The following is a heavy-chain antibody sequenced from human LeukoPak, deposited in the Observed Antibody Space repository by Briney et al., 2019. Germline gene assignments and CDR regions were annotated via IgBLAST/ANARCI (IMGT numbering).Heavy chain of an antibody. Sequence: PGGSLRLSCAASGFTFSNYGMHWVRQAPGKGLEWVSFIRYDGSNQYHADSVKGRCTISRDNSQNTVHLQMNSLRVEDTAVYYCAKRRRIFGVAVTWRKDAFDIWGQGTMVTVSS. J-gene: IGHJ3*02. CDR3: AKRRRIFGVAVTWRKDAFDI. D-gene: IGHD3-3*01. V-gene: IGHV3-30*02. CDR1: GFTFSNYG. CDR2: IRYDGSNQ.